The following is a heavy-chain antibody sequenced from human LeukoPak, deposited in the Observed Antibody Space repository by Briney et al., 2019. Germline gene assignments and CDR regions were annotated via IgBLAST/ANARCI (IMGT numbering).Heavy chain of an antibody. J-gene: IGHJ4*02. D-gene: IGHD3-9*01. CDR3: ARGSWDILTGYTPLDY. Sequence: SETLSLTCTVSGGSISSYYWSWIRQPPGKGLEWIGYIYYSGSTNYNPSLKSRVTISVDTSKNQFSLKLSSVTAADTAVYYCARGSWDILTGYTPLDYWGQGTLVTVSS. CDR1: GGSISSYY. CDR2: IYYSGST. V-gene: IGHV4-59*01.